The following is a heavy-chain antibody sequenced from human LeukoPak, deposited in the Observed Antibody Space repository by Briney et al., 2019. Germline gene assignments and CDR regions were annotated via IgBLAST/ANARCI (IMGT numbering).Heavy chain of an antibody. D-gene: IGHD7-27*01. J-gene: IGHJ4*02. CDR1: GFTLSNFA. CDR2: ISEDGTNR. Sequence: GKSLRLSCAASGFTLSNFAMHWVRQAPGQGLEWVAVISEDGTNRFYGDSVKGRFSISRDNSRNTVSLQMNSLRVEDTAVYYCAKAERRRVLGTVDNWGQGTLVSVSS. V-gene: IGHV3-30*04. CDR3: AKAERRRVLGTVDN.